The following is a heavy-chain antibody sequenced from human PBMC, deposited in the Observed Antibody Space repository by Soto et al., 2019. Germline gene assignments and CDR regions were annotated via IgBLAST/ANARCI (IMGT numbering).Heavy chain of an antibody. J-gene: IGHJ3*01. CDR1: GFTFSRYE. V-gene: IGHV3-48*03. CDR2: IHSSATTM. D-gene: IGHD3-10*01. CDR3: ATRSGGGGAFDF. Sequence: GSLRLSCAASGFTFSRYEMNWVRQAPGKGLEWIAYIHSSATTMYYADSVKGRFTISRDNAKNSLCLQLNSLSAEDTAVYYCATRSGGGGAFDFWGQGTMVTVSS.